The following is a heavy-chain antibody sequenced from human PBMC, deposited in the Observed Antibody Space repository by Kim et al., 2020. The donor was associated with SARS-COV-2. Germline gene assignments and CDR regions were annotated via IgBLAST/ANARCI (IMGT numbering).Heavy chain of an antibody. D-gene: IGHD3-10*01. Sequence: KYSEKFQGRVTITRDTSASTAYMELSSLRSEDAALYYCARATGSGSYLLDFWGQGTLVTVSS. CDR3: ARATGSGSYLLDF. J-gene: IGHJ4*02. V-gene: IGHV1-3*01.